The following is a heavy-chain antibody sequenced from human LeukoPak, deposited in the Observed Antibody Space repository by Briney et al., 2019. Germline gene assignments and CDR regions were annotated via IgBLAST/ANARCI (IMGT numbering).Heavy chain of an antibody. CDR3: ARRVAAAGYFDY. D-gene: IGHD6-13*01. J-gene: IGHJ4*02. Sequence: ASVKVSCKASGYTFTGYYMHWVRQAPGQGLEWMGWINPNSGDTSCAQKFQGRVTMTRDTSITTAYMELSSLTSDDTAVYYCARRVAAAGYFDYWGQGTLVTVSS. CDR1: GYTFTGYY. CDR2: INPNSGDT. V-gene: IGHV1-2*02.